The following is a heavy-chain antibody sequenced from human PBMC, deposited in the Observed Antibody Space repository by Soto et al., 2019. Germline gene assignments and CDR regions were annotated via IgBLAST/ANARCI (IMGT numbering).Heavy chain of an antibody. CDR3: ARHVLRGYSYGHFDY. CDR1: GGSISSSSYY. V-gene: IGHV4-39*01. J-gene: IGHJ4*02. D-gene: IGHD5-18*01. CDR2: IYYSGST. Sequence: PSETLSLTCTVSGGSISSSSYYWGWIRQPPGKGLEWLGSIYYSGSTYYNPSLKSRVTISVDTSKNQFSLKLSSVTAADTAVYYCARHVLRGYSYGHFDYLGQGTLVTVSS.